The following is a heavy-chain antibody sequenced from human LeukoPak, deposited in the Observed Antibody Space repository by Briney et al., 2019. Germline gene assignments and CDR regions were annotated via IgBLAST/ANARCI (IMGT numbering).Heavy chain of an antibody. V-gene: IGHV3-30*18. D-gene: IGHD6-19*01. CDR2: ISYDGSNK. CDR1: GFTLSSYA. J-gene: IGHJ4*02. CDR3: AKGPSSGSPYYFDY. Sequence: PGGSLRLSCAASGFTLSSYAMHWVRQAPGEGLEWVAVISYDGSNKYYGDSVKGRFTISRDNSKNTLYLQMNSLRAEDTALYYCAKGPSSGSPYYFDYWGQGTLVTVSS.